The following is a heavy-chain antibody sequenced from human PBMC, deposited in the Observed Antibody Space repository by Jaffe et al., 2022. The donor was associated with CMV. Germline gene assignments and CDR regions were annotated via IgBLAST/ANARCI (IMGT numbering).Heavy chain of an antibody. J-gene: IGHJ4*02. CDR3: SHRVSGWNCFDY. D-gene: IGHD6-19*01. CDR1: GFSLSTSGVG. Sequence: QITLKESGPTLVKPTQTLTLTCTFSGFSLSTSGVGVGWIRQPPGKALEWLALIYWNDDKRYSPSLKSRLTITKDTSKNQVVLTMTNMDPVDTATYYCSHRVSGWNCFDYWGQGTLVTVSS. CDR2: IYWNDDK. V-gene: IGHV2-5*01.